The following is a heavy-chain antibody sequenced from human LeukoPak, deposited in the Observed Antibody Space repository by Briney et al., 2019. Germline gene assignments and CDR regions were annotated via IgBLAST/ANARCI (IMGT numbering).Heavy chain of an antibody. CDR1: GGSISSGNYY. Sequence: SETLSLTCTVSGGSISSGNYYWSWIRQPPGTGLECIGYIYYSGSTYYNPSLKSRVTISVDTSKNQFSLKLSSVTAADTAVYYCARARSYYDSSGYPFFDYWGQGTLVTVSS. J-gene: IGHJ4*02. CDR3: ARARSYYDSSGYPFFDY. D-gene: IGHD3-22*01. V-gene: IGHV4-30-4*08. CDR2: IYYSGST.